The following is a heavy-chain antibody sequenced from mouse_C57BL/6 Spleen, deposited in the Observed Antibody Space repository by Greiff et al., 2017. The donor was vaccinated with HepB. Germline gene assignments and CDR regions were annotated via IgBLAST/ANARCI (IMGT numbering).Heavy chain of an antibody. V-gene: IGHV1-42*01. Sequence: VQLQQSGPELVKPGASVKISCKASGYSFTGYYMNWVKQSPEKSLEWIGEINPSTGGTTYNQKFKAKATVTVDKSSSTAYMQLKSLTSEDSAVYYCAREAQATFAYWGQGTLVTVSA. CDR3: AREAQATFAY. J-gene: IGHJ3*01. CDR2: INPSTGGT. D-gene: IGHD3-2*02. CDR1: GYSFTGYY.